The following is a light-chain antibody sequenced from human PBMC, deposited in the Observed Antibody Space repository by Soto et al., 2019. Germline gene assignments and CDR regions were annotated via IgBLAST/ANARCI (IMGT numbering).Light chain of an antibody. V-gene: IGKV1-12*01. Sequence: DIQMTQSPSSVSASVGDTVTITCRASQVIGSLFAWFQQKQRRAPKLLIYAASSLQSGVPSRFSRRGSGAEFTITISSLQPEDFATYYCQQANSFPRTFGGGTKVEIK. CDR1: QVIGSL. J-gene: IGKJ4*01. CDR3: QQANSFPRT. CDR2: AAS.